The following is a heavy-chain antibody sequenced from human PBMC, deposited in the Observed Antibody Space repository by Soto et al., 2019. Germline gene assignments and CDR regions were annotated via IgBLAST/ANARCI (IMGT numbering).Heavy chain of an antibody. CDR1: GYTFTSYG. V-gene: IGHV1-18*01. D-gene: IGHD3-22*01. J-gene: IGHJ3*02. Sequence: ASVKVSCKASGYTFTSYGISWVRQAPGQGLEWMGWISAYNGNTNYAQKLQGRVTMTTDTSTSTAYMELRSLRSDDTAVYYCARGSTGSMIVVPDDAFDIWGQGTMVTGSS. CDR2: ISAYNGNT. CDR3: ARGSTGSMIVVPDDAFDI.